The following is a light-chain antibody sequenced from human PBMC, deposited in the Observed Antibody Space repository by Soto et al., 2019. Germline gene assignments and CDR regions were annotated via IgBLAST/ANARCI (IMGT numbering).Light chain of an antibody. CDR1: QSISSN. CDR2: DTS. V-gene: IGKV3-15*01. J-gene: IGKJ2*01. Sequence: EIVMTQSPATLSVSPGERATLSCRASQSISSNLAWYQQKPGQAPRLLIYDTSTRATGIPARFSGRGSGTEFTLTISSLQSEDCAVYYCQQCNDWPHTFGQGTKLEIK. CDR3: QQCNDWPHT.